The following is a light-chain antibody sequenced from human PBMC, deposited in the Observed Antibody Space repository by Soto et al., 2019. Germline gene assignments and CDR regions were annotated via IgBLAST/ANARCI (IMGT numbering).Light chain of an antibody. Sequence: QAVVTQSSSASASLGSSVKLTCTLSSRHSGYIIAWHHQQPGKAPRYLMKLEGSGGYNKGSGVPDRFSGSSSGADRYLTISNLQSEDEADYYCETWDINTRVFGAGTKVTVL. CDR3: ETWDINTRV. J-gene: IGLJ2*01. V-gene: IGLV4-60*03. CDR2: LEGSGGY. CDR1: SRHSGYI.